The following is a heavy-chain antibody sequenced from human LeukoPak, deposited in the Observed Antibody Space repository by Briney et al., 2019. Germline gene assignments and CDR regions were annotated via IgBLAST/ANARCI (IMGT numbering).Heavy chain of an antibody. V-gene: IGHV1-18*04. D-gene: IGHD2-2*01. J-gene: IGHJ4*02. CDR3: ARDCRTTSCQVDY. CDR1: GFTFSSYG. Sequence: ASVKVSCKTSGFTFSSYGISWVRQAPGQGLEWMGWISIYNGNTNYAQKFQGRVTITTDTSTNTVYMELRSLTSDDTAVYFCARDCRTTSCQVDYWGQGTLVTVSS. CDR2: ISIYNGNT.